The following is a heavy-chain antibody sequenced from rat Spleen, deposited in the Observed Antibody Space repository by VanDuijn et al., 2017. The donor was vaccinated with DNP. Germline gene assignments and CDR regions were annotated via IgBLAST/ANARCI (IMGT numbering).Heavy chain of an antibody. V-gene: IGHV2-43*01. D-gene: IGHD1-1*01. CDR1: GFSLTNHH. CDR2: VWIGGTT. J-gene: IGHJ2*01. Sequence: QVQLRESGPGLVQPSQTLSLACTVSGFSLTNHHVHWVRQPSGTGLEWMGVVWIGGTTHISSIFKSRVSTSRETSKIQVFLEVNSLQSEDTATYYCARDGQWDYLDYWGQGVTVTVAS. CDR3: ARDGQWDYLDY.